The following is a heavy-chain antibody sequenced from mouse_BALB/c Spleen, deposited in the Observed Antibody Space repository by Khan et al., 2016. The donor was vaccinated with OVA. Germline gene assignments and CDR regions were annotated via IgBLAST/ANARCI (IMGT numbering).Heavy chain of an antibody. CDR2: IYPGGGYT. CDR1: GYTFSNYW. Sequence: QIQLVQSGTELARPGTSVKMSCKAAGYTFSNYWIGWVKQRPGHGLEWIGDIYPGGGYTNYNENFKGKATLTADTSSSTAYMQLSSLASEDSAIYYWARRGAARATWDYFDYWGQGTTLTVSS. D-gene: IGHD3-1*01. J-gene: IGHJ2*01. V-gene: IGHV1-63*02. CDR3: ARRGAARATWDYFDY.